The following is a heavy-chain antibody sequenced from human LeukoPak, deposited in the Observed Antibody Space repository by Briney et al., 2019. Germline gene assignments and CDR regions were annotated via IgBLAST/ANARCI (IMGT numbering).Heavy chain of an antibody. J-gene: IGHJ4*02. Sequence: GGSLRLSCAASGFTFSNTYSMNWVRQAPGKGLEWVAHISLTTTTVSYADSVKGRFTMSRDNAKKSLSLQMNSLRAEDTAVYYCARDTVLFDYWGQGTLVTVSS. CDR1: GFTFSNTYS. CDR2: ISLTTTTV. D-gene: IGHD4-11*01. V-gene: IGHV3-48*01. CDR3: ARDTVLFDY.